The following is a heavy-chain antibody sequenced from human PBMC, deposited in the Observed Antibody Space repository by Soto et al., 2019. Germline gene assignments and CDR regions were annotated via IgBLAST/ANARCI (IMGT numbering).Heavy chain of an antibody. CDR2: IYYSGST. CDR3: ARHKLGSGAFFDY. V-gene: IGHV4-59*08. D-gene: IGHD3-10*01. Sequence: QVQLQESGPGLVKPSETLSLTCTVSGGSISGYYWSWIRQPPGKGLEWIGYIYYSGSTNYNPSLKGQVTISVDTSKNHISLKLTSVTAADTAVYYCARHKLGSGAFFDYWGQGTLVIVS. CDR1: GGSISGYY. J-gene: IGHJ4*02.